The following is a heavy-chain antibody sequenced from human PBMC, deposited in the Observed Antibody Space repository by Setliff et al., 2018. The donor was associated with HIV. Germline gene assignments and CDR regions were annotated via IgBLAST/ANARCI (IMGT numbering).Heavy chain of an antibody. J-gene: IGHJ5*02. V-gene: IGHV4-34*01. CDR3: ARGGSAWNMPRGDYANWFDP. CDR2: IDHSGST. D-gene: IGHD4-17*01. Sequence: SETLSLTCAVYGGSFSGYHWSWIRQSPGKGLEWIGEIDHSGSTDDNPSLKSRVTISVDTSKNQFSLKLSSVSAADTAVYYCARGGSAWNMPRGDYANWFDPWGQGTLVTVSS. CDR1: GGSFSGYH.